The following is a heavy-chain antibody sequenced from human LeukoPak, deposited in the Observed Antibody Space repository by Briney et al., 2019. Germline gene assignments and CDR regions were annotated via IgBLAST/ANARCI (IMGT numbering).Heavy chain of an antibody. CDR3: AKDDLWVVVPAAGQDAFDI. D-gene: IGHD2-2*01. CDR2: IRYDGSNK. Sequence: PGGSLRLSCAASGFTFSSYGMHWVRQAPGKGLEWVAFIRYDGSNKYYADSVKGRFTISRDNSKNTLYLQMNSLRAEDTAVYYCAKDDLWVVVPAAGQDAFDIWGQGTMVTVSS. CDR1: GFTFSSYG. J-gene: IGHJ3*02. V-gene: IGHV3-30*02.